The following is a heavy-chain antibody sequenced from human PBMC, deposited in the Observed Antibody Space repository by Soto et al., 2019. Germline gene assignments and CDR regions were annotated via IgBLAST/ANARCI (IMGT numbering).Heavy chain of an antibody. J-gene: IGHJ4*02. V-gene: IGHV3-9*01. CDR1: GFTFDDYA. CDR2: ISWNSGSI. Sequence: EVQLVESGGGLVQPGRSLRLSCAASGFTFDDYAMQWVRQAPGKGLEWVSGISWNSGSIGYADSVKGRFTISRDNAKNSLYLQMNSLRAEDTALYYCAKDIGSGSYGPSDYWGQGTLVTVSS. D-gene: IGHD1-26*01. CDR3: AKDIGSGSYGPSDY.